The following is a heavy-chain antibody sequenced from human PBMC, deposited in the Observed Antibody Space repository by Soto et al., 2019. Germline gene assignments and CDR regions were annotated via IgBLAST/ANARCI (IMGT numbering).Heavy chain of an antibody. Sequence: KASETLSLTCTVSGGSISSSSYYWGWIRQPPGKGLEWIGSIYYSGSTYYNPSLKSRVTISVDTSKNQFSLKLSSVTAADTAVYYCARTRGYSYGPVDYWGQGTLVTV. CDR2: IYYSGST. V-gene: IGHV4-39*01. CDR3: ARTRGYSYGPVDY. CDR1: GGSISSSSYY. J-gene: IGHJ4*02. D-gene: IGHD5-18*01.